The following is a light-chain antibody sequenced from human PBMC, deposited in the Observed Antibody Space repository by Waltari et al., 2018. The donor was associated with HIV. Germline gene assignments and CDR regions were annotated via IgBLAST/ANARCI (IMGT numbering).Light chain of an antibody. Sequence: DIQMTQSPSSLSASIGDRVTITCQASHDISSYLNWYQQKPGKAPKFLIYDASDLETGVPSRFSGSGSGTDFTFTISSLQPVDIATYYCQQYDNVPVTFGPGTKVEIK. CDR1: HDISSY. CDR2: DAS. CDR3: QQYDNVPVT. J-gene: IGKJ3*01. V-gene: IGKV1-33*01.